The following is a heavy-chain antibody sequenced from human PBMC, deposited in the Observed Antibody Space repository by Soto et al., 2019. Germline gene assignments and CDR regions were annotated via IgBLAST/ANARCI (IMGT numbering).Heavy chain of an antibody. V-gene: IGHV4-34*01. J-gene: IGHJ5*02. CDR3: ARPKRFDP. Sequence: QVQLQQWGAGLLKPSETLSLTCAVYGGSLSGYYWSWIRQPPGKGLEWIGEISHGGITKYNPSLKSRVTMSVDTSKNQFSLKLSSVTAADTAVYYCARPKRFDPWGQGTLVTVSS. CDR2: ISHGGIT. CDR1: GGSLSGYY.